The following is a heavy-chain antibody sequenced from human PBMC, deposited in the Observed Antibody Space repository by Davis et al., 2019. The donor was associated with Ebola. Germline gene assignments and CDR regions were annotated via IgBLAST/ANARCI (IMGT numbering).Heavy chain of an antibody. CDR2: IYPGDSET. J-gene: IGHJ1*01. CDR1: RNTLPSFW. CDR3: ARRGDSGRYWGLTY. Sequence: GESLKISCKHSRNTLPSFWIGWVRQMPGKGLEWMGLIYPGDSETRYSPFFQGQVTISADKSISTAYLQWSSLEASDTAMYYCARRGDSGRYWGLTYWGQGTLVTVSS. V-gene: IGHV5-51*01. D-gene: IGHD1-26*01.